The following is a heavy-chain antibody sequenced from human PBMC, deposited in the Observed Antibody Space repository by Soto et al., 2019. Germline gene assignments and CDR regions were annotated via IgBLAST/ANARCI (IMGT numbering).Heavy chain of an antibody. CDR1: GFTFSSYA. V-gene: IGHV3-23*01. CDR2: ISGSGGST. Sequence: GGSLRLSCAASGFTFSSYAMSWVRQAPGKGLEWVLAISGSGGSTYYADSVKGRFTISRDNSKNTLYLQMNSLRAEDTAVYYCAKDQATYYYDSSGLDYWGQGTLVTVSS. CDR3: AKDQATYYYDSSGLDY. J-gene: IGHJ4*02. D-gene: IGHD3-22*01.